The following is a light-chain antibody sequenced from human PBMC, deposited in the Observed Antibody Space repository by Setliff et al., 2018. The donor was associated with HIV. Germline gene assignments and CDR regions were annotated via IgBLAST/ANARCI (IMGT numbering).Light chain of an antibody. CDR2: VEGSGSY. Sequence: QPVLPQSSSASAPLGSSVKLTCTLSSGHSNNIIAWHQQQPGKAPRYLMKVEGSGSYNKGSGVPDRFSGSSSGADRYLTISNLQSEDEADYYCETWDNNSWVFGGGTKVTVL. CDR1: SGHSNNI. J-gene: IGLJ3*02. V-gene: IGLV4-60*03. CDR3: ETWDNNSWV.